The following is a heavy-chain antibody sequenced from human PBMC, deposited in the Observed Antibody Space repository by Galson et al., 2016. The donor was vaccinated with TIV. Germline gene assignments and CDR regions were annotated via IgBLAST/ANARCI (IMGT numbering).Heavy chain of an antibody. CDR3: ARSEYSYGKYYYYYYMDV. J-gene: IGHJ6*03. CDR2: IIPIFGTA. V-gene: IGHV1-69*13. D-gene: IGHD5-18*01. Sequence: SVKVSCKASGGTFSSYAISWVRQAPGQGLEWMGGIIPIFGTANYAQKFQGRVTITADESTSTAYMELSSLRSEDTAGFYCARSEYSYGKYYYYYYMDVWGKGTTVIVSS. CDR1: GGTFSSYA.